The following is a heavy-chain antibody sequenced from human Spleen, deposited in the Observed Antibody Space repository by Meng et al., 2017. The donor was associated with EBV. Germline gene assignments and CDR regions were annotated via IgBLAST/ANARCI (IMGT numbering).Heavy chain of an antibody. CDR2: VYHSGTP. CDR3: VSTAGQSTTWRYFDL. D-gene: IGHD1-1*01. V-gene: IGHV4-4*02. Sequence: HVAPQDSRPGLVKPSGTLSLTCIVSGGPITHRTLWSWVRQTPGKGLDWIGGVYHSGTPNYNPSLKSRVAISVDKSSNKFSLNLTSVTAADTAVYYCVSTAGQSTTWRYFDLWGRGTLVTVSS. CDR1: GGPITHRTL. J-gene: IGHJ4*02.